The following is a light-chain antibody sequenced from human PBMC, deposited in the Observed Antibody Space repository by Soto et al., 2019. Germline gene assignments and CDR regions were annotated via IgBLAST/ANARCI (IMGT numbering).Light chain of an antibody. CDR3: QQYGSSGT. Sequence: EIVLTQSPGTLSLSPGERTTLSCRASQSVSSKLAWYQQKPGHAPSLLIYGASTRATGIPDRLSGSGSGTDFTLTISRLEPEDFAVYYCQQYGSSGTFGQGTKVDIK. CDR2: GAS. V-gene: IGKV3-20*01. CDR1: QSVSSK. J-gene: IGKJ1*01.